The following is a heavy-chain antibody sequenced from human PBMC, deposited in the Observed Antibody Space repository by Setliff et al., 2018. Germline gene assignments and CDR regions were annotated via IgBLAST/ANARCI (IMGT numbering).Heavy chain of an antibody. D-gene: IGHD1-26*01. CDR2: IYYSGST. V-gene: IGHV4-59*01. J-gene: IGHJ1*01. CDR3: ARVGSYGGEYFHQ. CDR1: GGSISSYY. Sequence: SETLSLTCTVSGGSISSYYWSWTRQPPGKGLEWIGYIYYSGSTNYNPALKSRVIISVDTSKNQFSLKLSSVTAADTAVYYCARVGSYGGEYFHQWGQGTLVTVSS.